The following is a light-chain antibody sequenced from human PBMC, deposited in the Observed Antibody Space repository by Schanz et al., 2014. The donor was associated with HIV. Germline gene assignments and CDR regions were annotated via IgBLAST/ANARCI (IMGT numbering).Light chain of an antibody. J-gene: IGKJ1*01. CDR2: GES. Sequence: EIVLTQSPGTLSLSPGERGTLSCRASQSVKSNFIGWYQQKPGQAPRLLIFGESNRATGIPDRFSGGESGTEFTLTISRVEPEDYAVYYCQQYGSSPWTFGQGTRVDVK. V-gene: IGKV3-20*01. CDR3: QQYGSSPWT. CDR1: QSVKSNF.